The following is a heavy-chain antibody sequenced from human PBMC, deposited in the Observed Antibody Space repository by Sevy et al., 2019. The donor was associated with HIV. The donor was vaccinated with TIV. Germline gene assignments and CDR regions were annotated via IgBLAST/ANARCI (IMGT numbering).Heavy chain of an antibody. Sequence: GGSLRLSCVASEFIFTNAWMSWVRQAPGKGLEWVGRIKSKTNGGTTDYAAPVEVRFTISRDDSKKTLYLQMNSLKTEDTAVYYCTTDLEYQLERYYFNYWGQGTLVTVSS. CDR1: EFIFTNAW. CDR3: TTDLEYQLERYYFNY. D-gene: IGHD2-2*01. CDR2: IKSKTNGGTT. V-gene: IGHV3-15*01. J-gene: IGHJ4*02.